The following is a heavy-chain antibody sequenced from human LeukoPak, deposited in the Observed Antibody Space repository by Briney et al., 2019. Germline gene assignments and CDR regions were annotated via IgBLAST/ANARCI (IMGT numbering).Heavy chain of an antibody. J-gene: IGHJ6*02. Sequence: GGSLRLSCAASGFTFSSYEMNWVRQAPGKGLEWVSYISSSGSTIHYADSVKGRFTISRDNAKNSLYLQMNSLRAEDTAVYYCARDLTAYSYRPTYGMDVWGQGTTVTVSS. CDR3: ARDLTAYSYRPTYGMDV. V-gene: IGHV3-48*03. D-gene: IGHD5-18*01. CDR1: GFTFSSYE. CDR2: ISSSGSTI.